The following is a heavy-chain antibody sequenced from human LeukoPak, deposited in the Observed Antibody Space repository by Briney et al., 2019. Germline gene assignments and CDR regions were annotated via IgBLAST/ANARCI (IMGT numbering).Heavy chain of an antibody. D-gene: IGHD6-19*01. CDR1: GFTFRSHG. CDR3: AKDRHWLALDD. Sequence: GGSLRLSCAASGFTFRSHGMNWVRQAPGKGLEWVSGITGGGTTYYADSVKGRVTISRDNSKNTLYLQMNSLRAEDTAVYYCAKDRHWLALDDRGQGTLVTVSS. V-gene: IGHV3-23*01. J-gene: IGHJ4*02. CDR2: ITGGGTT.